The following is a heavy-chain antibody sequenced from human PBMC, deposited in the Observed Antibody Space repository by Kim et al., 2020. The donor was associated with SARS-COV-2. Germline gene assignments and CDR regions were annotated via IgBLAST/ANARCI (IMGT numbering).Heavy chain of an antibody. D-gene: IGHD6-6*01. V-gene: IGHV4-59*13. J-gene: IGHJ2*01. Sequence: SKTLSLTCTVSGGSISSYYWSWIRQPPGKGLEWIGYIYYSGSTNYNPSLKSRVTISVDTSKNQFSLKLSSVTAADTSVYYCARPVPLYWYFDLWGRGTLVTVSP. CDR1: GGSISSYY. CDR2: IYYSGST. CDR3: ARPVPLYWYFDL.